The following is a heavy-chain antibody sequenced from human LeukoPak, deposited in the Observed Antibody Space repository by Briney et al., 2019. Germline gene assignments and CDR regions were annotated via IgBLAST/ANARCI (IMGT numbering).Heavy chain of an antibody. CDR3: AKYCGGDCYGMDV. J-gene: IGHJ6*02. V-gene: IGHV3-7*01. CDR1: GFNFRDHW. CDR2: IKQDGSEK. Sequence: GGSLRLSCAVSGFNFRDHWMSWVRQAPGKGLEWVANIKQDGSEKDYVDSVKGRFTISRDNAKNSLYLQMNSLRAEDTAVYYCAKYCGGDCYGMDVWGQGTTVTVSS. D-gene: IGHD2-21*01.